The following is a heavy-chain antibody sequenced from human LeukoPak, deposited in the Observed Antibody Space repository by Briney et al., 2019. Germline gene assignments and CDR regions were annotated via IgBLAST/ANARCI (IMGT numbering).Heavy chain of an antibody. V-gene: IGHV4-34*01. CDR2: INHSGST. Sequence: SETLSLTCAVYGGSFSGYYWSWIRQPPGKGLEWIGEINHSGSTNYNPSLKSRVTISVDTSKNQFSLKLSSVTAAETAVYYCARERRQRGYSGYDPHTYYFDYWGQGTLVTVSS. J-gene: IGHJ4*02. D-gene: IGHD5-12*01. CDR3: ARERRQRGYSGYDPHTYYFDY. CDR1: GGSFSGYY.